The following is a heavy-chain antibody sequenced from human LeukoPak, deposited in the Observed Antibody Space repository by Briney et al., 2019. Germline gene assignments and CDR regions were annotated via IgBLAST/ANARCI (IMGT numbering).Heavy chain of an antibody. CDR1: GFTFSSYW. Sequence: GGSLRLSCAASGFTFSSYWMSWVRQAPGKGLEWVANIKQDGSEKYYVDSVKGRFTISRDNAKKSLYLQMNSLRAEDTAVYYCARGYEAGAFDIWGPGAMVTVSS. CDR3: ARGYEAGAFDI. J-gene: IGHJ3*02. CDR2: IKQDGSEK. V-gene: IGHV3-7*01. D-gene: IGHD6-19*01.